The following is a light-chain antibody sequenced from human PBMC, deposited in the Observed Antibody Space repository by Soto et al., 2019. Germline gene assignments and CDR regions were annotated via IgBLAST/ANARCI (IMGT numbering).Light chain of an antibody. V-gene: IGKV3-11*01. CDR1: PSVTNY. J-gene: IGKJ5*01. CDR2: GAF. CDR3: QQRNIWPPVT. Sequence: EIVLTMSPATLSLSRGERATLSCRASPSVTNYLAWYQQKPGQAPRLLIYGAFNRATGIPARFSGSGSGTDFTLTISSLEPEDFAVYYCQQRNIWPPVTFGQGTRLEIK.